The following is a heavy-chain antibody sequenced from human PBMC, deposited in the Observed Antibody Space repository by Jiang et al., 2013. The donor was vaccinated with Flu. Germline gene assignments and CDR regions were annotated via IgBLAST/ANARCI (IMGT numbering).Heavy chain of an antibody. J-gene: IGHJ4*02. CDR3: ARDYSGYGYLDY. V-gene: IGHV1-18*01. CDR2: INGYNGHT. D-gene: IGHD5-12*01. CDR1: GYMFINYG. Sequence: SGAEVKEPGASVKVSCKASGYMFINYGISWVRQAPGQGLEWMGWINGYNGHTKYAQKYQGRVTMTTDPSTHTAHMEVRSLRGDDTAVYYCARDYSGYGYLDYWGQGTLVTVSS.